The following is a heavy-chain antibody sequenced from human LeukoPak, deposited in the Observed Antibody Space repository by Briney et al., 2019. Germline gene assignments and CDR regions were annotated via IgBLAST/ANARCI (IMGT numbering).Heavy chain of an antibody. J-gene: IGHJ4*02. CDR2: INHSGST. CDR1: VGSFSGYY. V-gene: IGHV4-34*01. Sequence: SETLSLTCAVYVGSFSGYYWSWIRQPPGKGLEWIGEINHSGSTNYNPSLKSRVTISVDTSKNQFSLKLSSVTAADTAVYYCARISPYCGGDCYSTHYSFDYWGQGTLVTVSS. CDR3: ARISPYCGGDCYSTHYSFDY. D-gene: IGHD2-21*02.